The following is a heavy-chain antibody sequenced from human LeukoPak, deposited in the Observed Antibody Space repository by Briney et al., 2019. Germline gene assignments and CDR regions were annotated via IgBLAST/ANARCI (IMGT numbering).Heavy chain of an antibody. V-gene: IGHV4-38-2*02. CDR3: ARALSVDFGYYFDY. Sequence: SETLSLTCTVSGYSISSGYYWGWIRQPPGKGLEWIGSIYHSGSTYYNPSLKSRVTISVDTSKNQFSLKLSSVTAADTAVYYCARALSVDFGYYFDYWGQGTLVTVSS. CDR1: GYSISSGYY. CDR2: IYHSGST. J-gene: IGHJ4*02. D-gene: IGHD2-2*03.